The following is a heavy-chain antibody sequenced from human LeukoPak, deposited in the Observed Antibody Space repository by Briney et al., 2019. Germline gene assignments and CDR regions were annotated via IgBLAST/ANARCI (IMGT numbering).Heavy chain of an antibody. Sequence: PGGPLRLSCAASGSTFSDYYMSWIRQAPGKGLEWVSYISNSGSTIYYADSVKGRFTISRDNSKNTLYLQMSSLRAEDTAVYYCAKDGVNYYYYYYGMDVWGEGSTVTVS. J-gene: IGHJ6*02. CDR2: ISNSGSTI. D-gene: IGHD2-21*01. CDR3: AKDGVNYYYYYYGMDV. V-gene: IGHV3-11*01. CDR1: GSTFSDYY.